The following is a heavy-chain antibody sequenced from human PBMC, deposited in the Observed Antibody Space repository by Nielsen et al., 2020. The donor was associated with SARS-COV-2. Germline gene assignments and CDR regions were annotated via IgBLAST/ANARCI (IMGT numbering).Heavy chain of an antibody. V-gene: IGHV3-15*01. D-gene: IGHD3-3*01. CDR2: ITTKTDGETT. CDR3: TTESYYDSWSGYYIGAFDI. Sequence: ESLKISCAASGFTFSTAWMVWVRQAPGKGLEWVGRITTKTDGETTDYAAPVKGRFIISRDDSKNTLFLQMNSLKAEDTAVYYCTTESYYDSWSGYYIGAFDIWGQGTMVTVSS. J-gene: IGHJ3*02. CDR1: GFTFSTAW.